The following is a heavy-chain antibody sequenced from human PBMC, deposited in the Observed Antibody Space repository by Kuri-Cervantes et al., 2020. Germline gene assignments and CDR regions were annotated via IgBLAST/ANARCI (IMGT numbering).Heavy chain of an antibody. D-gene: IGHD3-10*01. Sequence: GGSLRLSCAASGFTFSSYAMSWVRQVPGKGLKWVSAISGSGGSTNYADSVKGRFTISRDNSKNTLYLQMNSLRAEDTAVYYCAKDHLYGSDLYWGQGTLVTVSS. V-gene: IGHV3-23*01. CDR1: GFTFSSYA. J-gene: IGHJ4*02. CDR2: ISGSGGST. CDR3: AKDHLYGSDLY.